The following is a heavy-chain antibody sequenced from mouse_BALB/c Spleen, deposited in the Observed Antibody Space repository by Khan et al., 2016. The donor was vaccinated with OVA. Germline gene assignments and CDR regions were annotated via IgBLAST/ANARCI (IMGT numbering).Heavy chain of an antibody. V-gene: IGHV1-69*02. CDR1: GYPLTSYW. CDR2: IDPSDSYT. D-gene: IGHD1-1*01. J-gene: IGHJ3*01. CDR3: ARSFHYGSSTWFAY. Sequence: QVQLQQPGAELVKPGASVKLSCTASGYPLTSYWLHWVKQRPGQGLEWIGEIDPSDSYTNYNQKFKGKATLTLDKSSSKTYMQLSSLTSEDSAVYYCARSFHYGSSTWFAYWGQGTLVTVSA.